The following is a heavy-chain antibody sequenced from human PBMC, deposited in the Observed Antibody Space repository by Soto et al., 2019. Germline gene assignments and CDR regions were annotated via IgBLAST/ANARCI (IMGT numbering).Heavy chain of an antibody. CDR3: AKRGDIVEVSRTFVGYGMDV. CDR2: ILHDGSKE. V-gene: IGHV3-30*18. Sequence: PGGSLRLSCEVSGFTFSDYAIHWVRQAPGKGLEWVALILHDGSKEYYADSVKGRFTISRDNPQNTLNLHMNSLRADDSAVYYCAKRGDIVEVSRTFVGYGMDVWGQGTTVTVSS. D-gene: IGHD2-2*01. CDR1: GFTFSDYA. J-gene: IGHJ6*02.